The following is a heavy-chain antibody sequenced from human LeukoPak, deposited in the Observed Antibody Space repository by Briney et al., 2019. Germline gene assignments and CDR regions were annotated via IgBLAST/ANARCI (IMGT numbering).Heavy chain of an antibody. Sequence: SETLSLTCTVSGGSISSGGYYWSWIRQHPGKGLEWIGYIYYSGSTYYNPSLKSRVTISVDTSKNQFSLKLSSVTAADTAVYYCARDTIVATISRNYYYYYGMDVWGQGTTVTVSS. V-gene: IGHV4-31*03. CDR3: ARDTIVATISRNYYYYYGMDV. CDR1: GGSISSGGYY. CDR2: IYYSGST. J-gene: IGHJ6*02. D-gene: IGHD5-12*01.